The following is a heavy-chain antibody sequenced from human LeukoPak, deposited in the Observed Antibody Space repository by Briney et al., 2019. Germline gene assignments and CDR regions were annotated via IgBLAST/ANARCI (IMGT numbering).Heavy chain of an antibody. Sequence: GGSLRLSCAASGFTFSNYWMTWVRQAPGKGLEWVANIKHDGGDKNYVDSVKGRFTISRDNAKSSLYLQMNSLRVEDTAVYYCAITGGPTVTAFDLWGQGILVTVSS. D-gene: IGHD4-17*01. CDR2: IKHDGGDK. CDR1: GFTFSNYW. J-gene: IGHJ4*02. CDR3: AITGGPTVTAFDL. V-gene: IGHV3-7*02.